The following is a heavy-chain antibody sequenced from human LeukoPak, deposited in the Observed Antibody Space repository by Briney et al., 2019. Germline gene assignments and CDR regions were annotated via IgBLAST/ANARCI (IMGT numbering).Heavy chain of an antibody. CDR2: ISSSSSTI. V-gene: IGHV3-48*01. Sequence: GGSLRLSCAASGFTFSSYSVNWVRQAPGKGLEWVSYISSSSSTIYYADSVKGRFTISRDNSKNTLYLQMNSLRAEDTAVYYCARVGPYSYGNNAYYFDYWGQGTLVTVSS. CDR3: ARVGPYSYGNNAYYFDY. J-gene: IGHJ4*02. CDR1: GFTFSSYS. D-gene: IGHD1-26*01.